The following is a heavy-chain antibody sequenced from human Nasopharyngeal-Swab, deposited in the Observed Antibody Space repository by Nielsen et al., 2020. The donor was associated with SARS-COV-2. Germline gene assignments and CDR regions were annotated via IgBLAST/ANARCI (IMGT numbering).Heavy chain of an antibody. D-gene: IGHD3-3*01. J-gene: IGHJ6*02. V-gene: IGHV3-15*01. CDR3: TTEGGKYYDFWSGYYGYDGMDV. Sequence: WIRQPPGKGLEWVGRIKSKTDGGTTDYAAPVKGRFTISRDDSKNTLYLQMNSLKTEDTAVYYCTTEGGKYYDFWSGYYGYDGMDVWGQGTTVTVSS. CDR2: IKSKTDGGTT.